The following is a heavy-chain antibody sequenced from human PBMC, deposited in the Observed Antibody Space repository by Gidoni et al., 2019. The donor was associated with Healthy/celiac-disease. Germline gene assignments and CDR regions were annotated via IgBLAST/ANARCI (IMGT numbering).Heavy chain of an antibody. CDR3: AHRLWGRGSGWIFDY. J-gene: IGHJ4*02. CDR1: GFSLSTSGVG. V-gene: IGHV2-5*02. Sequence: QITLKESGPTLVKPTQTLTMTCTFSGFSLSTSGVGVGWIRQPPGKALEWLALIYWDDDKRYSPSLKSRLTITKDTSKNQVFLTMTNMDPVDTATYYCAHRLWGRGSGWIFDYWGQGTLVTVSS. D-gene: IGHD6-19*01. CDR2: IYWDDDK.